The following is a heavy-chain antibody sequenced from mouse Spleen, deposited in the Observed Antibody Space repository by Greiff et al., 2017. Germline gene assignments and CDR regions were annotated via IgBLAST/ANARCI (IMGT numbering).Heavy chain of an antibody. V-gene: IGHV1-59*01. CDR3: ARWYYDGSYDY. D-gene: IGHD1-1*01. CDR2: IDPSDSYT. J-gene: IGHJ2*01. CDR1: GYTFTSYW. Sequence: VQLQQPGAELVRPGTSVKLSCKASGYTFTSYWMHWVKQRPGQGLEWIGVIDPSDSYTNYNQKFKGKATLTVDTSSSTAYMQLSSLTSEDSAVYYCARWYYDGSYDYWGQGTTLTVSS.